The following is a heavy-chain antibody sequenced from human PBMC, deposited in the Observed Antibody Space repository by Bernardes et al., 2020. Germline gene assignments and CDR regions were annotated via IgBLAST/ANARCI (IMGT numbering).Heavy chain of an antibody. CDR3: ARGGQDDFWSGYYLPLYYYYGMDV. V-gene: IGHV1-8*01. J-gene: IGHJ6*04. CDR2: MNPNSGNT. CDR1: GYTFTSYD. D-gene: IGHD3-3*01. Sequence: ASVKVSCKASGYTFTSYDINWVRQATGQGLEWMGWMNPNSGNTGYAQKFQGRVTMTRNTSISTAYMELSSLRSEDTAVYYCARGGQDDFWSGYYLPLYYYYGMDVWGKGTTVTVSS.